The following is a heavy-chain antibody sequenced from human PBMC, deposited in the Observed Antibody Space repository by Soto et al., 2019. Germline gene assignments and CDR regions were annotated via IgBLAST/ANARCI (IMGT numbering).Heavy chain of an antibody. CDR3: ARGGQDFWSGPFDY. D-gene: IGHD3-3*01. Sequence: PETLSLTYTVSGASTRDYFWNWIRQPAGKGLEWIGRIDNSGSTNYNPSLKSRITMSADTSRNQFSLKLNSVTAADTAVYYCARGGQDFWSGPFDYWGQGALVTVS. CDR2: IDNSGST. J-gene: IGHJ4*02. V-gene: IGHV4-4*07. CDR1: GASTRDYF.